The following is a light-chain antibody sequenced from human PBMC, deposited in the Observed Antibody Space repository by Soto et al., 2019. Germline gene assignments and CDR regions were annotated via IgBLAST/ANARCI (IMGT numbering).Light chain of an antibody. CDR1: SSDVGSYNL. Sequence: QSVLTQPASVSGSPGQSITISCTGTSSDVGSYNLVSWYQQHPGKAPKVVIYEDSKRPSGVSDHFSGSKSGNTASLTISGLQADDEADYYCCSYAGSGTLVFGGGTQLTVL. CDR3: CSYAGSGTLV. CDR2: EDS. J-gene: IGLJ3*02. V-gene: IGLV2-23*01.